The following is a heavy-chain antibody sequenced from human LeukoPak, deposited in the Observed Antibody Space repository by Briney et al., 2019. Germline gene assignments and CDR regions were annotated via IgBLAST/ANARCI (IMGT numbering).Heavy chain of an antibody. CDR3: ARDVRGDAFDI. J-gene: IGHJ3*02. D-gene: IGHD3-16*01. CDR2: ISSSSSYV. V-gene: IGHV3-21*01. CDR1: GFTFSSYS. Sequence: GGSLRLSCAASGFTFSSYSMNWVRQAPGKGLEWVSSISSSSSYVYYADSVKGRFTISRDNAKNSLYLQMNSLRAEDTAVYYCARDVRGDAFDIWGQGTMVTVSS.